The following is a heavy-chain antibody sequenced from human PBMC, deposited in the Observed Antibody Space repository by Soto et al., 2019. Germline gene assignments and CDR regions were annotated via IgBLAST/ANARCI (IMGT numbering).Heavy chain of an antibody. J-gene: IGHJ5*02. CDR3: ARHVTMVRGVIPSWFDP. Sequence: SETLSLTCTVSGGSISSYYWSWIRQPPGKGLEWVGYIYYSGSTNYNPSLKSRVTISVDTSKNQFSLKLSSVTAADTAVYYCARHVTMVRGVIPSWFDPWGQGTLVTVSS. CDR2: IYYSGST. CDR1: GGSISSYY. D-gene: IGHD3-10*01. V-gene: IGHV4-59*08.